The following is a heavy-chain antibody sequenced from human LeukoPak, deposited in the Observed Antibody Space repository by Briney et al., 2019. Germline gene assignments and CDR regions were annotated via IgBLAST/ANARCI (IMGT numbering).Heavy chain of an antibody. CDR1: GGSIGSYY. V-gene: IGHV4-59*01. CDR2: IYYSGST. CDR3: ARGPSSTGADAFDI. D-gene: IGHD7-27*01. J-gene: IGHJ3*02. Sequence: SETLSLTCTVSGGSIGSYYWSWIRQPPGKGLEWIGYIYYSGSTNYNPSLKSRVTISVDTSKNQFSLKLNSVTTADTAVYYCARGPSSTGADAFDIWGQGTMVTVSS.